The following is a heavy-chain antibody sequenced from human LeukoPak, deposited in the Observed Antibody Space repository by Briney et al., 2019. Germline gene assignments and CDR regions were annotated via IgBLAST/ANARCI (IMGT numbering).Heavy chain of an antibody. Sequence: ASVKVSCKASGYTFTGYYMHWVRQAPGQGLEWMGWINPNSGGTNYAQKFQGRVTMTRDTSISTAYMELSRLRSDDTAVYYCARSIAAAGTQDFQHWGQGILVTVSS. CDR2: INPNSGGT. CDR1: GYTFTGYY. D-gene: IGHD6-13*01. J-gene: IGHJ1*01. CDR3: ARSIAAAGTQDFQH. V-gene: IGHV1-2*02.